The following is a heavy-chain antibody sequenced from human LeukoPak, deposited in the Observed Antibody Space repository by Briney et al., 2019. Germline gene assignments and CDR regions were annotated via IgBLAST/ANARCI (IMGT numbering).Heavy chain of an antibody. CDR2: SIPIFGTA. J-gene: IGHJ4*02. V-gene: IGHV1-69*05. CDR1: GGTFSSYA. Sequence: GASVKVSCKASGGTFSSYAISWVRQAPGQGVEGMGGSIPIFGTANYAQKFQGRVTITTDESTSTAYMELSSLRSEDTAVYYCARSQYYDSSGYLDYWGQGTLVTVSS. CDR3: ARSQYYDSSGYLDY. D-gene: IGHD3-22*01.